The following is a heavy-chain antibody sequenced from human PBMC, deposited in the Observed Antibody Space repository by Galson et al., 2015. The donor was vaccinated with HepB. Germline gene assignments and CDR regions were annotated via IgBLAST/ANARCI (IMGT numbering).Heavy chain of an antibody. Sequence: SLRLSCAASGFTFSSYAMSWVRQAPGKGLEWVSAISGSGGSTYYADSVKGRFTISRDNSKNTLYLQMNSLRAEDTAVYYCAKSSGYYSNAFDIWGQGTMVTVSS. J-gene: IGHJ3*02. D-gene: IGHD3-22*01. CDR1: GFTFSSYA. CDR2: ISGSGGST. V-gene: IGHV3-23*01. CDR3: AKSSGYYSNAFDI.